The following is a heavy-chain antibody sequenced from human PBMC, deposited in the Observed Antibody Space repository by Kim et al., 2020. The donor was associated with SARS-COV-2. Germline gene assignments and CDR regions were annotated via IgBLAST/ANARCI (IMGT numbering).Heavy chain of an antibody. Sequence: GGSLRLSCAASGFTFSSYDMHWVRQATGKGLEWVSAIGTAGDTYYPGSVKGRFTISRENAKNSLYLQMNSLRAGDTAVYYCARAHPPVGPHRYCSSTSCSHPNYYYYYGMDVWGQGTTVTVSS. CDR3: ARAHPPVGPHRYCSSTSCSHPNYYYYYGMDV. V-gene: IGHV3-13*01. CDR2: IGTAGDT. J-gene: IGHJ6*02. D-gene: IGHD2-2*01. CDR1: GFTFSSYD.